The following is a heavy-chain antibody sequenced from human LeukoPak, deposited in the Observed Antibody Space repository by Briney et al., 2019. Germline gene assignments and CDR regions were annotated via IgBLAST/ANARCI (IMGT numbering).Heavy chain of an antibody. Sequence: ASVKVSCKASGYTFISYGISWVRQAPGQGLEWMGWISTYNGNTNYAQKFQGRVTMTTDTSTSTAYMDLRSMRSDDTAVYYCARDPDISTNWFDPWGQGTLVTVSS. CDR1: GYTFISYG. CDR2: ISTYNGNT. J-gene: IGHJ5*02. V-gene: IGHV1-18*01. D-gene: IGHD3-9*01. CDR3: ARDPDISTNWFDP.